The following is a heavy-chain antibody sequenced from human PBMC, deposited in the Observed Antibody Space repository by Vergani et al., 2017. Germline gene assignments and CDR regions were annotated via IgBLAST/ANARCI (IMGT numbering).Heavy chain of an antibody. CDR2: IHPADSDT. CDR1: GYSFTNYW. Sequence: EVQLVQSGAEVTKPGESLKIPCQISGYSFTNYWIGWVRQMPGKGLEWMGIIHPADSDTRYSPSFQGQVTISVDKSISTAYLQRSSLRASDSAMYYCARQVAVAGKWWGPYYYYGMDVWGQGTTVTVSS. J-gene: IGHJ6*02. D-gene: IGHD6-19*01. V-gene: IGHV5-51*01. CDR3: ARQVAVAGKWWGPYYYYGMDV.